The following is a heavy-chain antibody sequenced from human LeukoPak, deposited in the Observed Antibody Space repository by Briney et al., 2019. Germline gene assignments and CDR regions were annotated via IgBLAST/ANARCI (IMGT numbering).Heavy chain of an antibody. CDR1: GGSISSGGYY. Sequence: SETLSLTCTVSGGSISSGGYYWSWIRQHPGKGLEWIGYIYYSGSTYYNPSLKSRVTISVDTSKNQFSLKLSSVTAADTAVYYCARGSYGSGSYHHDYWGQGTLVTVSS. CDR3: ARGSYGSGSYHHDY. CDR2: IYYSGST. J-gene: IGHJ4*02. D-gene: IGHD3-10*01. V-gene: IGHV4-31*03.